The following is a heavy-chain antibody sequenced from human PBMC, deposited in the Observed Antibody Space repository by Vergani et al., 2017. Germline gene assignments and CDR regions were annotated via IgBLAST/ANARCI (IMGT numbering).Heavy chain of an antibody. D-gene: IGHD6-13*01. CDR2: IYYSGST. Sequence: QVQLQESGPGLVKPSETLSLTCTVSGGSISSYYWSWIRQPPGKGLEWIGYIYYSGSTNYNPSLKSRVTISVDTSKNQFSLKLSSVTAADTAVYYCARDGQQLIRRDAFDIWGQGTMVTVSS. J-gene: IGHJ3*02. CDR3: ARDGQQLIRRDAFDI. CDR1: GGSISSYY. V-gene: IGHV4-59*01.